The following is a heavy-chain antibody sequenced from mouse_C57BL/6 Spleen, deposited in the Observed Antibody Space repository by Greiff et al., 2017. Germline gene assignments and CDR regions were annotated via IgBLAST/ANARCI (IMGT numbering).Heavy chain of an antibody. V-gene: IGHV1-15*01. J-gene: IGHJ2*01. Sequence: QVQLQQSGAELVRPGASVTLSCKASGYTFTDYEMHWVKQTPVHGLEWIGAIDPETGGTAYNQKFKGKALLTADKSSSTAYMELRSLTSEDSAVYYCTRSDSSGYWGYWGQGTTLTVSS. CDR3: TRSDSSGYWGY. CDR1: GYTFTDYE. D-gene: IGHD3-2*02. CDR2: IDPETGGT.